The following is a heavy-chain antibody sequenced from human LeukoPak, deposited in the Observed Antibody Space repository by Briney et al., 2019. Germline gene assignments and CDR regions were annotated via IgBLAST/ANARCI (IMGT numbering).Heavy chain of an antibody. CDR2: INPSGGST. V-gene: IGHV1-46*01. D-gene: IGHD5-24*01. CDR3: ARGRRDGYNTPYFDY. Sequence: ASVKVSCKASGYAFTSYYMHWVRQAPGQGLEWMGIINPSGGSTSYAQKFQGRVTMTRDTSTSTVYMELSSLRSEDTAVYYCARGRRDGYNTPYFDYWGQGTLVTVSS. CDR1: GYAFTSYY. J-gene: IGHJ4*02.